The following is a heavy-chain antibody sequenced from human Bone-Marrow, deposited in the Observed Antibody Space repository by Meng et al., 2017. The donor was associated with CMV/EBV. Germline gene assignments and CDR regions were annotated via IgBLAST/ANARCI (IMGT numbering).Heavy chain of an antibody. J-gene: IGHJ6*02. D-gene: IGHD3-3*01. V-gene: IGHV3-30*02. CDR3: ARDYDFWSGNEYGMDV. CDR2: IRYDGSNK. CDR1: GFTFSSYG. Sequence: GESLKISCAASGFTFSSYGMHWVRQAPGKGLEWVAFIRYDGSNKYYADSVKGRFTISRDNSKNMLYLQMNSLRAEDTAVYYCARDYDFWSGNEYGMDVWGQGTTVTVSS.